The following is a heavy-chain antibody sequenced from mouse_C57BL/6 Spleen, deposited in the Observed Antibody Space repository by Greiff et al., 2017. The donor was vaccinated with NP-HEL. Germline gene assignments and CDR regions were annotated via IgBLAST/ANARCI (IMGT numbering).Heavy chain of an antibody. CDR2: ISSGGSYT. V-gene: IGHV5-6*01. D-gene: IGHD1-1*01. J-gene: IGHJ4*01. CDR1: GFTFSSYG. CDR3: ARRSPLITTVVATDAMDY. Sequence: EVQLQESGGDLVKPGGSLKLSCAASGFTFSSYGMSWVRQTPDKRLEWVATISSGGSYTYYPDSVKGRFTISRDNAKNTLYLQMSSLKSEDTAMYYCARRSPLITTVVATDAMDYWGQGTSVTVSS.